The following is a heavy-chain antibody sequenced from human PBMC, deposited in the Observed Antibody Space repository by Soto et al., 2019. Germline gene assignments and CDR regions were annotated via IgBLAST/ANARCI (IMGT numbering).Heavy chain of an antibody. CDR3: ASTYSSGLDAFDI. D-gene: IGHD6-19*01. CDR1: GFTVSSNY. V-gene: IGHV3-66*01. CDR2: IYSGGST. Sequence: PGGSLRLSCAASGFTVSSNYMSWVRQAPGKGLEWVSVIYSGGSTYYADSVKGRFTISRDNSKNTLYIQMNSLRAEDTAVYYCASTYSSGLDAFDIWGQGTMVTVSS. J-gene: IGHJ3*02.